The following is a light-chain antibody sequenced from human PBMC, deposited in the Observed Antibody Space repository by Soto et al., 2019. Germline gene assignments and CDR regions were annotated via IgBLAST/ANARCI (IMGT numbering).Light chain of an antibody. Sequence: TQSPVTLSLSPGERATLSCRASQSVSGNLAWYQQKPGQAPRLLIYGASTRATGIPARFSGSGSGTEFTLNISSLQSEDCAVYYCQQYNNWPLTFAGGTKVDIK. V-gene: IGKV3-15*01. CDR1: QSVSGN. CDR2: GAS. J-gene: IGKJ4*01. CDR3: QQYNNWPLT.